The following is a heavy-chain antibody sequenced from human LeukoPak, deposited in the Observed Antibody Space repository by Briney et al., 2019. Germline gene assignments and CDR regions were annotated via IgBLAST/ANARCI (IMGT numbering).Heavy chain of an antibody. CDR1: GFTFSSYV. V-gene: IGHV3-23*01. CDR2: ISGSGGST. J-gene: IGHJ3*02. CDR3: ARDLSSLDAFDI. D-gene: IGHD2-2*01. Sequence: GGSLRLSCAASGFTFSSYVVNWVRQAPGKGLEWVSAISGSGGSTFYADSVKGRFTISRDNAKNSLYLQMNSLRAEDTAVYYCARDLSSLDAFDIWGQGTMVTVSS.